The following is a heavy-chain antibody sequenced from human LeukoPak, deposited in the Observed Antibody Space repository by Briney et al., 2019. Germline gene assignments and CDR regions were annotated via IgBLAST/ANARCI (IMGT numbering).Heavy chain of an antibody. CDR3: ARFSGGSWFDY. J-gene: IGHJ4*02. D-gene: IGHD6-13*01. CDR2: IYYTGST. Sequence: APETLSLTCTVSGGSINSYYWSWIRQPPGKGLEWIGYIYYTGSTTYNPSLSSRVTMSVDTSKNQFSLKLSSVTAADTAVYYCARFSGGSWFDYWGQGTLVSVSS. CDR1: GGSINSYY. V-gene: IGHV4-59*01.